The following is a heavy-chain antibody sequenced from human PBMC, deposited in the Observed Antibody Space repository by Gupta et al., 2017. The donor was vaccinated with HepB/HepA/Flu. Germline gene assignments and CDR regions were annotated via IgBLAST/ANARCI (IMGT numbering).Heavy chain of an antibody. CDR1: AFTFGNYD. CDR2: ISASSSAI. CDR3: ARVRGNYFMDV. V-gene: IGHV3-48*02. Sequence: EVQLVESGGGLVQPGGSLRLSCAASAFTFGNYDMNWVRQAPGKGLECISYISASSSAIYYADSVKGRFTMSRDNAKNSLYLQVNSLGDEDTAVYYCARVRGNYFMDVWGKGTTVTVSS. J-gene: IGHJ6*03.